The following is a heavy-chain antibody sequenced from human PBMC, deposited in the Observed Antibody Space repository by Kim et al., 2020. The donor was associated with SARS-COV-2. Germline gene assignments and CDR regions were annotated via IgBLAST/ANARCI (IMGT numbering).Heavy chain of an antibody. Sequence: YYADSVKGRLTISRDNSKNKLFLQMNSLRAEDTAVYFCAKEIRTGGFFDYLGQGTLVTVSS. V-gene: IGHV3-23*01. D-gene: IGHD1-1*01. J-gene: IGHJ4*02. CDR3: AKEIRTGGFFDY.